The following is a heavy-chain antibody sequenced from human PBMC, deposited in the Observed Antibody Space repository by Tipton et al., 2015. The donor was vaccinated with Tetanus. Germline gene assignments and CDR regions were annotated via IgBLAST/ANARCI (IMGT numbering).Heavy chain of an antibody. Sequence: TLSLTCTVSGDSISSGPYSWSWLRQHPGKGLELIGYIYYSGTSYISPSLTRRVSIAVDTSRNQFSLRLTSVTAADTAVYFCARNVYTVTNDAFDIWGHGTLVNVSS. CDR2: IYYSGTS. CDR3: ARNVYTVTNDAFDI. J-gene: IGHJ3*02. V-gene: IGHV4-30-4*01. D-gene: IGHD4-11*01. CDR1: GDSISSGPYS.